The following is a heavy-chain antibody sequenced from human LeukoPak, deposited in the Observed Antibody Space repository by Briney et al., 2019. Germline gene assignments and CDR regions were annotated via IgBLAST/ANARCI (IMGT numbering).Heavy chain of an antibody. D-gene: IGHD2-8*01. CDR1: GFTFSTYD. V-gene: IGHV3-13*01. J-gene: IGHJ4*02. Sequence: PGGSLRLSCAASGFTFSTYDFHWVRQTTGEGLEWVSATGTAGDTWYSGSVKGRFTISRENAKSSMYLQMNSLRAGDTAVYYCARQNRNGFDYWGQGTLVTVSS. CDR3: ARQNRNGFDY. CDR2: TGTAGDT.